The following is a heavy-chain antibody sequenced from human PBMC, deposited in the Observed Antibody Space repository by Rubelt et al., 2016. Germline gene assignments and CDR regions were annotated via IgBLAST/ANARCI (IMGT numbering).Heavy chain of an antibody. CDR3: ARGEGYGEGDAFDI. CDR2: IYSGGST. V-gene: IGHV3-53*01. D-gene: IGHD4-17*01. CDR1: GFTVSSNY. J-gene: IGHJ3*02. Sequence: EVQLVESGGGLIQPGGSLRLSCAASGFTVSSNYMSWVRQAPGKGLEWVSVIYSGGSTYYADSVKGPFTISRDNAKNTLYLKVNSLGAEDTAVYYWARGEGYGEGDAFDIWGQGTMVTVSS.